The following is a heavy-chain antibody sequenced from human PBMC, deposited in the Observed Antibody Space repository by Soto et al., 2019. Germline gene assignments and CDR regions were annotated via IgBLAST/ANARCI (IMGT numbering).Heavy chain of an antibody. CDR1: GFTFSSYW. D-gene: IGHD6-19*01. CDR3: AIISIAVAAGSTFDY. V-gene: IGHV3-74*01. J-gene: IGHJ4*02. CDR2: INSDGSST. Sequence: GGSLRLSCAASGFTFSSYWMHWVRQAPGKGLVWVSRINSDGSSTSYADSVKGRFTISRDNAKNTLYLQMNSLSAEDTAVYYCAIISIAVAAGSTFDYWGQGTLVTVSS.